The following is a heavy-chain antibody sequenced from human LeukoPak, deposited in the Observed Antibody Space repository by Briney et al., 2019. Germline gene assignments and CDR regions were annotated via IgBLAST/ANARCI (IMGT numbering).Heavy chain of an antibody. CDR2: MNPNSGDT. J-gene: IGHJ3*02. CDR3: TRDMRGAAAADDAFDI. D-gene: IGHD6-13*01. V-gene: IGHV1-8*03. Sequence: GASVKVSCKASGYTFTICDINCVRQATGQGLEWMGWMNPNSGDTGYAQNFQGRVTITRDTSISTAYMELSSLRSEDTAVYYCTRDMRGAAAADDAFDIWGQGTMVTASS. CDR1: GYTFTICD.